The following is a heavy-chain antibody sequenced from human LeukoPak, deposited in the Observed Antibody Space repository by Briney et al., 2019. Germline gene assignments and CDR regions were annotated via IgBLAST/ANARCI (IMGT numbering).Heavy chain of an antibody. J-gene: IGHJ3*01. D-gene: IGHD1-26*01. CDR2: ISSSSSCI. CDR1: GFTFSSYS. V-gene: IGHV3-21*01. Sequence: GGSLRLSCAASGFTFSSYSMNWVRQAPGKGLEWVSSISSSSSCIYYADSVKGRFTISRDNAKNSLYLQMNSLRAEDTAVYDCARVGIVGALFSSLVWGQGTMVTVSS. CDR3: ARVGIVGALFSSLV.